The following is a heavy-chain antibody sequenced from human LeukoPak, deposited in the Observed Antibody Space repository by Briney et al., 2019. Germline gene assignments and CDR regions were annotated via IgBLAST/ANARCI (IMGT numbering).Heavy chain of an antibody. J-gene: IGHJ4*02. V-gene: IGHV3-13*05. CDR3: ARDVGDEGNY. CDR1: GFTFHKFD. CDR2: IGTTGDP. D-gene: IGHD3-16*01. Sequence: GGSLRLSCAASGFTFHKFDMHWVRQDTGKGLEWVSAIGTTGDPFYSGSVKGRFTISRDNSKNTLYLQMSSLRTADTAVYYCARDVGDEGNYWGQGTLVTVSS.